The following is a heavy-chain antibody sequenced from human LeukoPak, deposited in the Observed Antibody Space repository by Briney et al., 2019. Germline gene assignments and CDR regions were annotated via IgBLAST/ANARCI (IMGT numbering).Heavy chain of an antibody. CDR2: ISSSSSYI. J-gene: IGHJ4*02. CDR1: GFTFSSYS. Sequence: PGGSLRLSCAASGFTFSSYSMNWVRQAPGKGLEWVSSISSSSSYIYYADSVKGRFTISRDNAKNSLYLQMNSLRAEDTAVYYCARDSHRGLRHFDYWGQGTLVTVSS. V-gene: IGHV3-21*01. CDR3: ARDSHRGLRHFDY. D-gene: IGHD3-16*01.